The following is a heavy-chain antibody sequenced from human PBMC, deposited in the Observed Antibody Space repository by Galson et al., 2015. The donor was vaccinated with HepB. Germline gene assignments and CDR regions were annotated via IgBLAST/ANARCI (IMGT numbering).Heavy chain of an antibody. Sequence: SLRLSCAVSGFNFRSYGMHWVRQAPGKGLEWVAFIWYDGSNKYYADSAKGRFTISRNNSEKTLYLQMDSLRAEDAAVYYCARADELTMLGILGLDYWGQGTLVTVSS. CDR1: GFNFRSYG. CDR3: ARADELTMLGILGLDY. J-gene: IGHJ4*02. V-gene: IGHV3-33*01. CDR2: IWYDGSNK. D-gene: IGHD3-16*01.